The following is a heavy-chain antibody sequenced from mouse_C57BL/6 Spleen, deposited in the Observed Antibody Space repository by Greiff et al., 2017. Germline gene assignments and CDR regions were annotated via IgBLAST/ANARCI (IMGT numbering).Heavy chain of an antibody. Sequence: EVQRVESGGGLVKPGGSLKLSCAASGFTFSSYAMSWVRQTPEKRLEWVATISDGGSYTYYPDHVKGRFTISRHNAKHNLYLQLSHLESEDTAMYYGAGDRYYGGYAMDYWGQGTSVTVSS. CDR2: ISDGGSYT. CDR1: GFTFSSYA. J-gene: IGHJ4*01. CDR3: AGDRYYGGYAMDY. V-gene: IGHV5-4*01. D-gene: IGHD1-1*01.